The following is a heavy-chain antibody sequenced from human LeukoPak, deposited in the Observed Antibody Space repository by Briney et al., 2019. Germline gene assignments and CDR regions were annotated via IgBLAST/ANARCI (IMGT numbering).Heavy chain of an antibody. D-gene: IGHD3-10*01. CDR2: IYSGGST. V-gene: IGHV3-66*01. CDR3: ARARIRGVTHYYYYGMDV. Sequence: GGSLRLSCAASGYTVSSNYMSWVRRAPGKGLEWVSVIYSGGSTYYADSVKGRFTISRDNSKNTLYLQMNSLRAEDTAVYYCARARIRGVTHYYYYGMDVWGQGTTVTVSS. J-gene: IGHJ6*02. CDR1: GYTVSSNY.